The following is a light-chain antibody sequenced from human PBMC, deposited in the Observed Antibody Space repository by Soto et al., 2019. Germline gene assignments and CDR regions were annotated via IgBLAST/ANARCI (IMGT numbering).Light chain of an antibody. Sequence: QSVLTQPASVSGSPGQSITISCTGTSSDVGGYNYVSWYQQHPGKAPRLIIYEVSRRPSGISNRLSGSKSGNTASLTISGLQAVDEADYYCTSYTSSSPYVFGTGTQLTVL. V-gene: IGLV2-14*01. J-gene: IGLJ1*01. CDR1: SSDVGGYNY. CDR2: EVS. CDR3: TSYTSSSPYV.